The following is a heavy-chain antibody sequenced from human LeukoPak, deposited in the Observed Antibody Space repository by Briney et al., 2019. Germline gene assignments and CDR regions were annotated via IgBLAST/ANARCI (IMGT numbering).Heavy chain of an antibody. D-gene: IGHD3-9*01. J-gene: IGHJ4*02. CDR2: INHSGST. Sequence: PSETLSLTCAVYGGSFSGYYWSWIRQPPGKGLEWIGEINHSGSTNYKPSLKSRVTISVDTSKNQFSLKLSSVTAADTAVYYCARGYYDILTGYYSPFFDYWGQGTLVTVSS. CDR3: ARGYYDILTGYYSPFFDY. CDR1: GGSFSGYY. V-gene: IGHV4-34*01.